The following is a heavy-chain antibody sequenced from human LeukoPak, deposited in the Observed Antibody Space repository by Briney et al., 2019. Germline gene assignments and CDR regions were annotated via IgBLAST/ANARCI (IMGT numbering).Heavy chain of an antibody. J-gene: IGHJ4*02. D-gene: IGHD2-15*01. CDR3: AKDIVVVPARENYLDC. CDR2: NSGSGGSI. CDR1: GFTFSSHA. V-gene: IGHV3-23*01. Sequence: GGSLRLSCAASGFTFSSHAMSWVRQAPGKGLEWVSTNSGSGGSIYYTDSAKGRFTISRDSSKKKLYLQMNSLRADDTAVYYCAKDIVVVPARENYLDCWGQGTLVTVSS.